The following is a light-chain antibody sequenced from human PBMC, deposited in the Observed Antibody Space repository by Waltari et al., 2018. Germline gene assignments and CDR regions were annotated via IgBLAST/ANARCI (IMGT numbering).Light chain of an antibody. V-gene: IGLV2-14*03. CDR3: SSYTTTNTLV. CDR1: SSDVGADNY. J-gene: IGLJ1*01. Sequence: QPALTQPAPVSGSPGQSITISCTGTSSDVGADNYVSWYHQHPGKAPKLMIYDDSHRPSGVSNRFSGSKSGNTASLTISVLQAEDEADYYCSSYTTTNTLVFGTGTKVTVL. CDR2: DDS.